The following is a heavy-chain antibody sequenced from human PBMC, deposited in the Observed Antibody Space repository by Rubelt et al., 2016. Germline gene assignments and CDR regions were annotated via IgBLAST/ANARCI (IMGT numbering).Heavy chain of an antibody. V-gene: IGHV4-39*01. D-gene: IGHD1-26*01. CDR2: VFYSGPT. CDR1: GGSISSSRYY. Sequence: QLQLQESGPGLVKPSETLSLTCTVSGGSISSSRYYWGWIRQPPGKGLEWIGRVFYSGPTYYNASLKSRVPIAVDTSKNQCSLKLSSVTAADTAVYDGARHDTGSFRFDFWGQGTLVTVSS. J-gene: IGHJ4*02. CDR3: ARHDTGSFRFDF.